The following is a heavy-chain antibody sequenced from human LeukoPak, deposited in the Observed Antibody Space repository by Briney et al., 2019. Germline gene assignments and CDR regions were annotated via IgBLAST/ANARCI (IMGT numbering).Heavy chain of an antibody. V-gene: IGHV3-11*06. CDR3: ARIWTAAAGTPNY. CDR1: GFSFSDHY. CDR2: ISGSGSHT. J-gene: IGHJ4*02. D-gene: IGHD6-13*01. Sequence: GGSLRLSCAASGFSFSDHYMSWIRQAPGKGLEWVLYISGSGSHTDYADSVKGRFTVSRDNAKNSLYLQMNSLIAEDTAVYYCARIWTAAAGTPNYWGQGTLVTVSS.